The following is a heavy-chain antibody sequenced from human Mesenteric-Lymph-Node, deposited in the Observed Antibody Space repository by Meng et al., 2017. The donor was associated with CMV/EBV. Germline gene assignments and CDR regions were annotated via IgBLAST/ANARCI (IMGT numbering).Heavy chain of an antibody. Sequence: HLRLQASGPRLGKPSETLSLKCTVSGGSISSSWHYWGWIRQPPGKGLEWIGSIFYSGSAHYNPALESRVTISIDKSKSEFFLNLGSVTAADTAMYFCARDTLTYSYGPGWIDPWGQGTLVTVSS. CDR3: ARDTLTYSYGPGWIDP. CDR1: GGSISSSWHY. CDR2: IFYSGSA. J-gene: IGHJ5*02. V-gene: IGHV4-39*02. D-gene: IGHD3-10*01.